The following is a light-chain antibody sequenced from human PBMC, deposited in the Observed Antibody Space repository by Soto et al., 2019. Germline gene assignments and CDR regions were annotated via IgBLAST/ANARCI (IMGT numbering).Light chain of an antibody. CDR3: QQYGSVPLT. Sequence: EIVLTQSPGTLSLSPGERATLSCRASESVSTSYLAWYQQKHGQAPRLLIYGASSRATGIPDRFSGSGSGADFALTISRLEPEYFAVYYCQQYGSVPLTFGGGTKVEIK. CDR1: ESVSTSY. CDR2: GAS. V-gene: IGKV3-20*01. J-gene: IGKJ4*01.